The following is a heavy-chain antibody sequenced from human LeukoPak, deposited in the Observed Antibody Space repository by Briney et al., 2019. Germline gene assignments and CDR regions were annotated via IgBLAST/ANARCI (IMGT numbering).Heavy chain of an antibody. CDR3: AMPRDGYNAFDI. CDR2: ISAYNGNT. J-gene: IGHJ3*02. CDR1: GYTFTSYG. V-gene: IGHV1-18*01. D-gene: IGHD5-24*01. Sequence: GASVKVSCKASGYTFTSYGISWVRQAPGQGPEWMGWISAYNGNTNYAQKLQGRVTMTTDTSTSTAYMELRSLRSDDTAVYYCAMPRDGYNAFDIWGQGTMVTVSS.